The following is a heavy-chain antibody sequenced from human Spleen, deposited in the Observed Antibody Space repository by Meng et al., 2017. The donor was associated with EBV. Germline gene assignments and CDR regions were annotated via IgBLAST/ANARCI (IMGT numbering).Heavy chain of an antibody. D-gene: IGHD3-22*01. CDR2: INYSGTT. CDR3: AGGDDDSGGYYYL. Sequence: VEPQEGGAGLLKPSEILSLTCAVYGVSFSGYFWSWIRQSPGKGLEWIGEINYSGTTKYNPSLKSRVTMSVDTSKNQISLKVRSVTAADTAVYYCAGGDDDSGGYYYLWGQGALVTVSS. V-gene: IGHV4-34*01. CDR1: GVSFSGYF. J-gene: IGHJ4*02.